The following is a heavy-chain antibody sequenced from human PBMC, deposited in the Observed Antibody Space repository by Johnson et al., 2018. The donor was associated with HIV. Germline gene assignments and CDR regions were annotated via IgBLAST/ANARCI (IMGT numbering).Heavy chain of an antibody. CDR1: GFTFDDYA. J-gene: IGHJ3*02. CDR3: AKDYEWFGEFVDAFDI. D-gene: IGHD3-10*01. Sequence: VQLVESGGGLVQPGRSLRLSCAASGFTFDDYAMHWVRQVPGEGLEWVSGINWSSGSIGYADSVKGRFTISRDNSKNTLYLQMNSLRAEDTAVYYCAKDYEWFGEFVDAFDIWGQGTMVTVSS. V-gene: IGHV3-9*01. CDR2: INWSSGSI.